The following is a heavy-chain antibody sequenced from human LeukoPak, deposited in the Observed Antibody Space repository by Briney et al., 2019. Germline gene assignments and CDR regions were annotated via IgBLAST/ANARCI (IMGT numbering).Heavy chain of an antibody. CDR1: GFTFSSYG. D-gene: IGHD3-22*01. CDR2: IRYDGSNK. V-gene: IGHV3-30*02. CDR3: AKDLGRYYYDSSGYLFDY. Sequence: GGSLRLSCAASGFTFSSYGMHWVRQAPGKGLEWVAFIRYDGSNKYYADSVKGRFTISRDNSKNTLYLQMNSLRAEDTAVYYCAKDLGRYYYDSSGYLFDYWGQGTLVTVSS. J-gene: IGHJ4*02.